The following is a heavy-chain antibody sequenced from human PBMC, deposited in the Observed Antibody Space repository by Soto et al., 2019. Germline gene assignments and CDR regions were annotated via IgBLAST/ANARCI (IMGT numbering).Heavy chain of an antibody. D-gene: IGHD3-16*02. CDR2: ISGSGGST. Sequence: GGSLRLSCAASGFTFSSYAMSWVRQAPGKGLEWVSAISGSGGSTYYADSVKGRFTISRDNSKNTLYLQMNSLRAEDTAVYYCAKASTEYVWGSYRPFDYWGQGTLVTVSS. V-gene: IGHV3-23*01. CDR1: GFTFSSYA. J-gene: IGHJ4*02. CDR3: AKASTEYVWGSYRPFDY.